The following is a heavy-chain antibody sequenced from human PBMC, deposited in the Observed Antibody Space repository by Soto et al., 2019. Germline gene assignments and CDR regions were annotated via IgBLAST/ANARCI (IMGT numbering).Heavy chain of an antibody. Sequence: GGSLRLCCAASGFTVSINYMTWFRQAPGKGLEWVSIIYSAGHTYYADSVKGRFTISRDNSKNTLYLQMNSLRAEDTAVYYCARGAGMIIVDYWGQGTLVTVSS. D-gene: IGHD1-26*01. V-gene: IGHV3-53*01. J-gene: IGHJ4*02. CDR2: IYSAGHT. CDR1: GFTVSINY. CDR3: ARGAGMIIVDY.